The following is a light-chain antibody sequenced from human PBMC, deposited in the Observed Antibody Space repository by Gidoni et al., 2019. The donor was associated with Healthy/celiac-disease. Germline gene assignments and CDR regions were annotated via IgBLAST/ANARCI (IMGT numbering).Light chain of an antibody. V-gene: IGLV4-69*01. Sequence: QLVLPQSPSASASLGASVKLTCTLSSGHSSYAIALHQQQPEKGPRDLMKLNDDGSHSKGDGIPDRFSGSSSGAERYLTISSLQSEDEADYYCQTWGTGIQVFGGGTKLTVL. J-gene: IGLJ2*01. CDR1: SGHSSYA. CDR2: LNDDGSH. CDR3: QTWGTGIQV.